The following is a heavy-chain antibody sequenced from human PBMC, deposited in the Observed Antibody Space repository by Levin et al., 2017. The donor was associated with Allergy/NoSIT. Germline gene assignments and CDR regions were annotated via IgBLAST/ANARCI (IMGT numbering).Heavy chain of an antibody. CDR3: ESSVAGSYFDY. CDR1: GFTFSDYS. CDR2: TSYGGSNK. Sequence: TGGSLRLSCAASGFTFSDYSMTWVRQGQGKGLEWVASTSYGGSNKNYADSVKGRFTISRDNSKDTLYLQMSILRSEATGMYYCESSVAGSYFDYWGQGTLVTVSS. V-gene: IGHV3-30-3*01. J-gene: IGHJ4*02. D-gene: IGHD3-10*01.